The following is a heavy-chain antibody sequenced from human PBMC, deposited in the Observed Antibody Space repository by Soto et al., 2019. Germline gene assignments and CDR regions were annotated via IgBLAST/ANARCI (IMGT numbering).Heavy chain of an antibody. CDR1: GFTFSTHG. CDR2: IWFDGSDK. CDR3: ARLYCSSSSCYSVGAFDI. D-gene: IGHD2-15*01. J-gene: IGHJ3*02. Sequence: GGSLRLSCAASGFTFSTHGMHWVRQAPGKGLEWVALIWFDGSDKYYADSVKGRFTISRDNSKNTLYLQMNSLRAEDTAVYYCARLYCSSSSCYSVGAFDIRGQGTMVTVSS. V-gene: IGHV3-33*01.